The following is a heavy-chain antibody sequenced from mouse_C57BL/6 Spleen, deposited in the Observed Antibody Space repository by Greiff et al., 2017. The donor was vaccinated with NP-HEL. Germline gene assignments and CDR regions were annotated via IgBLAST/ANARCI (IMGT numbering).Heavy chain of an antibody. D-gene: IGHD1-1*01. CDR2: IDPSDSET. J-gene: IGHJ1*03. CDR3: ARRDYGSEDFDV. V-gene: IGHV1-52*01. Sequence: QVQLQQPGAELVRPGSSVKLSCKASGYTFTSYWMHWVKQRPIQGLEWIGNIDPSDSETHYNQKFKDKATLTVDKSSSTAYMQLSSLTSEDSAVYYCARRDYGSEDFDVWGTGTTVTVSS. CDR1: GYTFTSYW.